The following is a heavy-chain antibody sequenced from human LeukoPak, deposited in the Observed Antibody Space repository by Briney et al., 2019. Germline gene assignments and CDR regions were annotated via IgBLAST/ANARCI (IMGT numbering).Heavy chain of an antibody. D-gene: IGHD5-18*01. J-gene: IGHJ5*02. V-gene: IGHV3-21*01. CDR3: AREFKSGYGMWA. CDR2: ITSSSDYI. CDR1: GFTFSSYS. Sequence: GGSLRLSCTASGFTFSSYSMNWVRQAPGKGLEWVSSITSSSDYIYYADSVKGRFTISRDNAENSLHLQMNSLRADDTAVYYCAREFKSGYGMWAWGQGTLVTVSS.